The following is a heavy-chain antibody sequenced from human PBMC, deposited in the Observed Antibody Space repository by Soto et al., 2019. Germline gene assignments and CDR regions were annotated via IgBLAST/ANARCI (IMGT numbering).Heavy chain of an antibody. CDR1: GYTFTSYG. V-gene: IGHV1-18*01. D-gene: IGHD3-22*01. CDR2: ISAYNGNT. CDR3: ARQYYYDSSGYYYATWFDY. J-gene: IGHJ4*02. Sequence: GASVKVSCKASGYTFTSYGISWVRQAPGQGLEWMGWISAYNGNTNYAQKLQGRVTMTTDTSTSTAYMELRSLRSDDTAVYYCARQYYYDSSGYYYATWFDYWGQGTLVTVSS.